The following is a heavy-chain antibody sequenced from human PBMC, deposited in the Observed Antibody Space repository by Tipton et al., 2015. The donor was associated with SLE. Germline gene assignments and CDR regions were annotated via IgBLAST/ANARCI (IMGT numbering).Heavy chain of an antibody. CDR2: IYHSGST. V-gene: IGHV4-4*02. J-gene: IGHJ6*03. CDR1: GDSITSITRTNW. Sequence: GSLRLSCTVSGDSITSITRTNWWSWVRQPPGKGLEWIGEIYHSGSTNYKPSLKSRVIISVDKSKNQFSLKLMSLTAADTAVYYCARARSEDAFWREYVNYYYYMDVWGRGTTVTVSS. CDR3: ARARSEDAFWREYVNYYYYMDV. D-gene: IGHD3-3*01.